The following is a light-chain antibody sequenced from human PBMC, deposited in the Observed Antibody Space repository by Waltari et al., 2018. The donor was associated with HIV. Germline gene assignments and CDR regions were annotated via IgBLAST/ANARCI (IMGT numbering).Light chain of an antibody. V-gene: IGLV2-14*03. Sequence: QSALTQPASVAGSPGQSITISCTGTSSYVGGYNHVSWYQQHPGKAPKLMIYDVSNRPSGVSNRFSGSKSGNTASLTISGLQAEDEADYYCSSYTSSSTPVVFGGGTKLTVL. CDR1: SSYVGGYNH. J-gene: IGLJ2*01. CDR2: DVS. CDR3: SSYTSSSTPVV.